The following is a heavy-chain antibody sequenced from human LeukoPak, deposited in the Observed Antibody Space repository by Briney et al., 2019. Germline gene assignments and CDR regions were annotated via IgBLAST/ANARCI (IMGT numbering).Heavy chain of an antibody. CDR3: AKGLGAARGTNAFDI. CDR1: GFTFSSYW. CDR2: ISWNSGSI. D-gene: IGHD6-6*01. J-gene: IGHJ3*02. V-gene: IGHV3-9*03. Sequence: GGSLRLSCAASGFTFSSYWMHWVRQAPGKGLEWVSGISWNSGSIGYADSVKGRFTISRDNAKNSLYLQMNSLRAEDMALYYCAKGLGAARGTNAFDIWGQGTMVTVSS.